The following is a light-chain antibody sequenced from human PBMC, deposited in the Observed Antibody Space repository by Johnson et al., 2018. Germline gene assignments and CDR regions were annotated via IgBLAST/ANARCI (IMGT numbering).Light chain of an antibody. CDR3: GTWESRLSAGNG. Sequence: QSVLTQPPSVSAAPGQKVTISCSGSSSNIGNNYVSWYQQLPGTAPKLLIYENNKRPSGIPDRFSGSKSGTSATLGITGLQTGDEADDYCGTWESRLSAGNGFGTGTKVTVL. CDR2: ENN. V-gene: IGLV1-51*02. J-gene: IGLJ1*01. CDR1: SSNIGNNY.